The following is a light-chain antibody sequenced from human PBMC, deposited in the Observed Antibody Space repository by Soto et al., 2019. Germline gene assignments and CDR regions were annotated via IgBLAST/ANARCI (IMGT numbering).Light chain of an antibody. Sequence: IVLTQSPGTLSLSPGERATLSCRASQSVSSSYLTWYQQRPGQAPRLLIYGASNRATGIPDRFSGSGSATDFTLTISSLEPEDFAVYYCQQSGSSSWTFGQGTKVDIK. CDR3: QQSGSSSWT. J-gene: IGKJ1*01. CDR2: GAS. CDR1: QSVSSSY. V-gene: IGKV3-20*01.